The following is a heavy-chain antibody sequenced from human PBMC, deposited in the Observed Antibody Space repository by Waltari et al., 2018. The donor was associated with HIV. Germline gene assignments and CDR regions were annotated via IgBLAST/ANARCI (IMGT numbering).Heavy chain of an antibody. Sequence: QLQLVQSGAEVRKPGSSVKVSCKDSGATFSIAISWVRQAPGQGLEWMGLIFPMYGTHTYAQKFQGRVTMTADENTRTADMELRGLRSEDTAVDYCARLGGESGDHKNYYYCGMDVWGQGATVTVS. CDR3: ARLGGESGDHKNYYYCGMDV. V-gene: IGHV1-69*01. CDR1: GATFSIA. CDR2: IFPMYGTH. J-gene: IGHJ6*02. D-gene: IGHD2-21*02.